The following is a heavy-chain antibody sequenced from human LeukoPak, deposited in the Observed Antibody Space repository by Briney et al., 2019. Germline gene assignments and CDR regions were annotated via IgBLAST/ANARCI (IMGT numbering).Heavy chain of an antibody. D-gene: IGHD3-3*01. V-gene: IGHV1-69*13. CDR2: IIPIFGLA. Sequence: ASVKVSCKASGGTFSSYAISWGRQAPGQGLGWMGGIIPIFGLANYVQKSQGRVTITADESTSTAYMELSSLRSGATAVYSCERGLRITIFGVVVGARFDPWGQGTLVTVSS. CDR3: ERGLRITIFGVVVGARFDP. J-gene: IGHJ5*02. CDR1: GGTFSSYA.